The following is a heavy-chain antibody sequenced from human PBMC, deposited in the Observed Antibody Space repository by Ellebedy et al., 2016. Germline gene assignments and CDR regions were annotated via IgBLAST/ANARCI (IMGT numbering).Heavy chain of an antibody. Sequence: GGSLRLSXAASGFTFSSYAMSWVRQAPGKGLEWVSAISGSGGSTYNADSVRGRFTISRDNSKNTLYLQMNSLRAEDTAVYYCAKYDSSGYYSVHHWGQGTLVTVSS. V-gene: IGHV3-23*01. CDR1: GFTFSSYA. D-gene: IGHD3-22*01. CDR2: ISGSGGST. CDR3: AKYDSSGYYSVHH. J-gene: IGHJ5*02.